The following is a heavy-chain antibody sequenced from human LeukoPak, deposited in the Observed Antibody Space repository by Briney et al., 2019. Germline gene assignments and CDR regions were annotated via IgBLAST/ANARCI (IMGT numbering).Heavy chain of an antibody. CDR2: ITSSGSAI. CDR1: GFTFSNYE. CDR3: ARGRKTLPSGGYYVGIDT. J-gene: IGHJ5*02. Sequence: GGSLRLSCAASGFTFSNYEMNWVRQAPGKGLEWVSYITSSGSAIYYADSMKGRFTISRDNAKNSLYLQMTSLRAEDTAAYYCARGRKTLPSGGYYVGIDTWGQGTLVTVSS. V-gene: IGHV3-48*03. D-gene: IGHD3-10*01.